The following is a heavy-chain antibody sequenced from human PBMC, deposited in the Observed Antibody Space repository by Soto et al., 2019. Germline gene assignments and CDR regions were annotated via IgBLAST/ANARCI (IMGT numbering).Heavy chain of an antibody. CDR1: GYTFTNHG. D-gene: IGHD3-16*01. CDR2: INPYNANT. V-gene: IGHV1-18*04. CDR3: ARDRVAGIWGDAFDI. Sequence: ASVKVSCKASGYTFTNHGINWVRQAPGQGLEWMGWINPYNANTNYAQKLQGRVTMTTDTSTSAAYMDLRSLTSDDTAVYYCARDRVAGIWGDAFDIWGQGTMVTVSS. J-gene: IGHJ3*02.